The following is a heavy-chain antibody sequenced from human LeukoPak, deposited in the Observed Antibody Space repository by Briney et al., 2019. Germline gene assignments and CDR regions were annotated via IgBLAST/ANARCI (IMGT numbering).Heavy chain of an antibody. D-gene: IGHD2-15*01. CDR2: ISGYNGNT. CDR3: ARVGGCSGNGCYSGVYHYYYMDV. CDR1: GYTFTSYG. V-gene: IGHV1-18*01. Sequence: PLASVKVSCKASGYTFTSYGISWVRQAPGQGLKWMGWISGYNGNTIYAQKFQGRVTMTTDTSTRAAQMELRSLSSDDTAVYYCARVGGCSGNGCYSGVYHYYYMDVWGKGTTVTVSS. J-gene: IGHJ6*03.